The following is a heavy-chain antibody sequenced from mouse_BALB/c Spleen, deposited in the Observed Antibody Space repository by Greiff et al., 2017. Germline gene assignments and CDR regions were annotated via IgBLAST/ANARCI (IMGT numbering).Heavy chain of an antibody. J-gene: IGHJ4*01. CDR2: IWGGGST. D-gene: IGHD3-2*01. CDR1: GFSLSRYS. CDR3: ARWGQLGVRYAMDY. V-gene: IGHV2-6-4*01. Sequence: VQLQESGPGLVAPSQSLSITWPVSGFSLSRYSVHWVRQPPGKGLEWLGMIWGGGSTDYNSALKSRLSISKDNSKRQVFLKMNSLQTDDTAMYSCARWGQLGVRYAMDYWGQGTSVTVSS.